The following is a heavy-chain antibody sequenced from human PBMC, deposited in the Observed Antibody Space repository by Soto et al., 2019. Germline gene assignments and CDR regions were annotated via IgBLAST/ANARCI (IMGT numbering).Heavy chain of an antibody. D-gene: IGHD3-3*01. CDR1: GGSISSGGYS. V-gene: IGHV4-30-2*01. CDR3: ARGGYDFWSGYYTPNYYHYGMAV. J-gene: IGHJ6*02. CDR2: IYHSGST. Sequence: SETLSLTCAVSGGSISSGGYSWSWIRQPPGKGLEWIGYIYHSGSTYYNPSLKSRVTISVDTSKNQFSLKLSSVTAADTAVYYCARGGYDFWSGYYTPNYYHYGMAVWGQGTTVTVSS.